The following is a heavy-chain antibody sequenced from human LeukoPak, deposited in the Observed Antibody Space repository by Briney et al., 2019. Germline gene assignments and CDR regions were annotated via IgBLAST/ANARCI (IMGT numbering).Heavy chain of an antibody. J-gene: IGHJ4*02. CDR2: IRSSSDTI. D-gene: IGHD6-13*01. CDR3: ARGMYSSSWYADY. CDR1: GFTFSIYS. V-gene: IGHV3-48*04. Sequence: GGSLRLSCAASGFTFSIYSMNWVRQAPGKGLEWVSYIRSSSDTIYYADSVKGRFAISRDNAKNSLYLQMNSLRAEDTAVYYCARGMYSSSWYADYWGQGTLVTVSS.